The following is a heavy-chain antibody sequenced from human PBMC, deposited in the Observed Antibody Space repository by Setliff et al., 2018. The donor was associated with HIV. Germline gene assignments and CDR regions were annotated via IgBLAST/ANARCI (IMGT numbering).Heavy chain of an antibody. CDR1: GFTFGNFW. D-gene: IGHD3-3*01. V-gene: IGHV3-7*03. Sequence: HGESLKISCAASGFTFGNFWMHWVRQAPGKGLEWVASISPDGTRNHCVGSVKGRFTASRDNAKNSLYLQMNSLRAEDTAVYFCARVLLITNAVYGVVSNRFDPWGRGSQVTVSS. CDR2: ISPDGTRN. CDR3: ARVLLITNAVYGVVSNRFDP. J-gene: IGHJ5*02.